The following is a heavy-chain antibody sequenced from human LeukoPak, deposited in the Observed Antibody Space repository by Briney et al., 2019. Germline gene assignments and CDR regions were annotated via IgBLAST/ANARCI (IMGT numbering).Heavy chain of an antibody. Sequence: EASVKVSCKASGYTFSDYYMHWVRQAPGQGLGWMGWINPNSGGTNYAQKFQGRVTMTRDTSISTAYMELSRLRSDDTAVYYCARGRSIAAAGILFPYWGQGTLVTVSS. CDR3: ARGRSIAAAGILFPY. D-gene: IGHD6-13*01. V-gene: IGHV1-2*02. J-gene: IGHJ4*02. CDR2: INPNSGGT. CDR1: GYTFSDYY.